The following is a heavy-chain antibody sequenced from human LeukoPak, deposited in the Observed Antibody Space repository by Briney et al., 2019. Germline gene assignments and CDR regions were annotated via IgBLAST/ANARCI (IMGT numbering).Heavy chain of an antibody. CDR3: AKGGLGIRFQLPDYYYMDV. CDR1: GFTFSNYG. D-gene: IGHD7-27*01. Sequence: PGGSLRLSCAASGFTFSNYGMSWVRQAPGKGLEWVSAISGSGGSTYYADSVKGRFTISRDNSKNTLYLQMNSLRAEDTAVYYCAKGGLGIRFQLPDYYYMDVWGKGTTVTVSS. CDR2: ISGSGGST. V-gene: IGHV3-23*01. J-gene: IGHJ6*03.